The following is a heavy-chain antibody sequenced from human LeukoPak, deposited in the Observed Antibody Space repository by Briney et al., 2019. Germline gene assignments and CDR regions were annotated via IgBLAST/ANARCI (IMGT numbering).Heavy chain of an antibody. CDR3: ARDGEVASSYGYYYCYMDV. CDR2: INPNSGGT. D-gene: IGHD5-18*01. Sequence: GASVKVSCKASGYTFTGYYMHWVRQAPGQGLEWMGWINPNSGGTNYAQKFQGRVTMTRDTSTSTVYMELSSLRSEDTAVYYCARDGEVASSYGYYYCYMDVWGKGTTVTVSS. V-gene: IGHV1-2*02. CDR1: GYTFTGYY. J-gene: IGHJ6*03.